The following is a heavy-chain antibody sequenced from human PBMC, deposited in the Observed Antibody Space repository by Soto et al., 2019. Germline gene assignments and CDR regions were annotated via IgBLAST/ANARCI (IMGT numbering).Heavy chain of an antibody. CDR3: ARGVAATPSGWFDP. CDR1: GGSISSGGYY. CDR2: IYYSGST. D-gene: IGHD2-15*01. J-gene: IGHJ5*02. V-gene: IGHV4-31*03. Sequence: PSETLSLTCTVSGGSISSGGYYWSWIRRHPGKGLEWIGYIYYSGSTYYNPSLKSRVTISVDTSKNQFSLKLSSVTAADTAVYYCARGVAATPSGWFDPWGQGTLVTVSS.